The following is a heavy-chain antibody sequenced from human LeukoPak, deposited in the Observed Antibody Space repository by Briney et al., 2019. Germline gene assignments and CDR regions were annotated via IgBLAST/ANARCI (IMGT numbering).Heavy chain of an antibody. CDR3: TRGRYFGIDF. Sequence: GGSLRLSCTASGFTFSTFEMNWVRQAPGTGLEWVSYISGSGSTMYYADSVKGRFTMSRDNAKNSLYLDMKSLRGEDTALYFCTRGRYFGIDFWGQGGLVIVSS. CDR2: ISGSGSTM. J-gene: IGHJ4*02. D-gene: IGHD3-9*01. V-gene: IGHV3-48*03. CDR1: GFTFSTFE.